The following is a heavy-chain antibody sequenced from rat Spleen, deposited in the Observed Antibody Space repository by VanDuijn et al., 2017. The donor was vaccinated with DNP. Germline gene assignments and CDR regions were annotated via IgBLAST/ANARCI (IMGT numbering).Heavy chain of an antibody. CDR1: GLTFSNAD. CDR3: TRTDGSYGFDF. D-gene: IGHD1-12*02. J-gene: IGHJ2*01. Sequence: EVQLVESGGGLVQPGRSMKLSCGASGLTFSNADMAWVRQAPKKGLEWVASIIYDGSRTYYRDSVKGRFTISRDNARSILYLQMNDLRSEDTATYYCTRTDGSYGFDFWGQGVMVTVSS. V-gene: IGHV5-7*01. CDR2: IIYDGSRT.